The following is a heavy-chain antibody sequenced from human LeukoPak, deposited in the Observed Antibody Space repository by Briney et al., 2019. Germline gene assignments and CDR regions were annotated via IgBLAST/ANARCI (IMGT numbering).Heavy chain of an antibody. CDR1: GFTFSNAW. CDR3: AKSGKILGY. D-gene: IGHD2-2*03. J-gene: IGHJ4*02. V-gene: IGHV3-15*01. Sequence: GGSLRLSCAASGFTFSNAWMSWVRQAPGKGLEWVGRIKSKTDGGTTDYAAPVKGRFTISRDNAKNSLYLQMNSLRPEDTAVYYCAKSGKILGYWGRGTLVTVSS. CDR2: IKSKTDGGTT.